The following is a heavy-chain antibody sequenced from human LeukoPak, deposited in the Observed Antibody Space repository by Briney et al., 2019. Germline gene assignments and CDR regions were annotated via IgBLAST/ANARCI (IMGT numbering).Heavy chain of an antibody. CDR3: AKDKPLKLRFLEWLLPDAFDI. CDR2: ISYDGSNK. J-gene: IGHJ3*02. Sequence: GGSLRLSCAASGFTFSSYAMHWVRQAPGKGLEWVAVISYDGSNKYYADSVKGRFTISRDNSKNTLYLQMNSLRAEDTAVYYCAKDKPLKLRFLEWLLPDAFDIWGQGTMVTVSS. V-gene: IGHV3-30-3*01. CDR1: GFTFSSYA. D-gene: IGHD3-3*01.